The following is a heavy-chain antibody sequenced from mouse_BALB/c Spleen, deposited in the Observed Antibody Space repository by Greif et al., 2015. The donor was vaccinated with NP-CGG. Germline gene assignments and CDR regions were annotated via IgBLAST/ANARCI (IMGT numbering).Heavy chain of an antibody. D-gene: IGHD1-2*01. CDR1: GYTFISYY. Sequence: VQLVESGAELVKPGASVKLSCKASGYTFISYYMYWVKQRPGQGLEWIGEINPSNGGANLNEKFKSKATLTVDKSSSTAYTQLSSLTSEDSAVYFCTRGRRRDFDFWGQGTTLTVSS. CDR2: INPSNGGA. V-gene: IGHV1S81*02. J-gene: IGHJ2*01. CDR3: TRGRRRDFDF.